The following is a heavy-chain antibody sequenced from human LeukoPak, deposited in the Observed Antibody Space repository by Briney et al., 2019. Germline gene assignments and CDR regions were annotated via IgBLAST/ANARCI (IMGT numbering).Heavy chain of an antibody. Sequence: SETLSLTCTVSGGSISSGGYYWSWIRQYPGKGLEWIGYIYYSGSTNYNPSLKSRVTISVDTSKNQFSLKLSSVTAADTAVYYCARDVGYCFDYWGQGTLVTVSS. CDR3: ARDVGYCFDY. D-gene: IGHD3-10*01. V-gene: IGHV4-61*08. J-gene: IGHJ4*02. CDR2: IYYSGST. CDR1: GGSISSGGYY.